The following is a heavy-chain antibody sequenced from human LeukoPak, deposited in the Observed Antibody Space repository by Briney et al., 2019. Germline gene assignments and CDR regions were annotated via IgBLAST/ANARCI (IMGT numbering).Heavy chain of an antibody. V-gene: IGHV4-61*01. D-gene: IGHD2-21*01. J-gene: IGHJ4*02. CDR2: VYYSGST. Sequence: SETLSLTCTVSSGSFSSGNYYWSWIRQPPGKGLEWIGYVYYSGSTNYNPSLKSRVTISVDTSKNQFSLKLSSVTAADTAVYYCARCGGRYFDYWGQGTLVTVSS. CDR1: SGSFSSGNYY. CDR3: ARCGGRYFDY.